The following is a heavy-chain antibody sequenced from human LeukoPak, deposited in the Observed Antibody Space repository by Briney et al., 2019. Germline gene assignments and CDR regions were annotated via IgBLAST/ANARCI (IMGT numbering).Heavy chain of an antibody. J-gene: IGHJ4*02. CDR2: IYYSGTT. V-gene: IGHV4-39*01. CDR1: GGSISSSSYY. CDR3: ARRDIVATFST. Sequence: NPSETLSLTCTVSGGSISSSSYYWAWIRQPPGKGLEWIGSIYYSGTTFYNPSLKSRVTISVDTSKSQFSLNLSSVTAADTAVYYCARRDIVATFSTWGQGTLVTVSS. D-gene: IGHD5-12*01.